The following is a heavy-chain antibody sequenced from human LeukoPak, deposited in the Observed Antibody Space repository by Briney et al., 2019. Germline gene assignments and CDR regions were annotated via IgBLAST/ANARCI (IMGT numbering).Heavy chain of an antibody. CDR2: IGTAGDT. CDR3: ARGPHYYDSTGAFDI. V-gene: IGHV3-13*01. D-gene: IGHD3-22*01. J-gene: IGHJ3*02. CDR1: GFTFSSYD. Sequence: GGSLRLSCAASGFTFSSYDMHWVRQATGKGLEWVSAIGTAGDTYYPGSVKGRFTISRENAKNSLYLQMNSLRAGDTAVYYCARGPHYYDSTGAFDIWGQGTMVTVSS.